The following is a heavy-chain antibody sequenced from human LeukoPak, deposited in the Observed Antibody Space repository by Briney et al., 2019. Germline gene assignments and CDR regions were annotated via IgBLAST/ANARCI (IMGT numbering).Heavy chain of an antibody. J-gene: IGHJ6*02. CDR3: AKRVVAATLNWYYYYGMDV. CDR2: ISSSSSTI. Sequence: PGGSLRLSCAASGFTFSSYSMNWVRQAPGKGLEWVSYISSSSSTIYYADSVKGRFTISRDNAKNSLYLQMNSLRAEDTAVYYCAKRVVAATLNWYYYYGMDVWGQGTTVTVSS. CDR1: GFTFSSYS. D-gene: IGHD2-15*01. V-gene: IGHV3-48*01.